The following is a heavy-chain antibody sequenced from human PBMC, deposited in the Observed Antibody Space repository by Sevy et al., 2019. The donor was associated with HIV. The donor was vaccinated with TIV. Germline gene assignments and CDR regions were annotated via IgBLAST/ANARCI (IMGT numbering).Heavy chain of an antibody. CDR2: ISRTATT. V-gene: IGHV3-48*02. Sequence: GGSLRLSCKPSGFTFSVYAMHWVRQAPGKGLEWVPSISRTATTYYADSVRDRLTISRENAKNLLYLEMNSLRDEDTAVYYCAREAYYYDSREENWFDPWGQGTLVTVSS. D-gene: IGHD3-22*01. J-gene: IGHJ5*02. CDR1: GFTFSVYA. CDR3: AREAYYYDSREENWFDP.